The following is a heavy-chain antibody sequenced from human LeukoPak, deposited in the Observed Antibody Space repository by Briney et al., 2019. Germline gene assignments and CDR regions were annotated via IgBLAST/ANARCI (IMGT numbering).Heavy chain of an antibody. J-gene: IGHJ4*02. CDR3: TKLLAGPGTDC. CDR1: GFTFSKDW. CDR2: IRSKSDGGKT. D-gene: IGHD6-13*01. Sequence: GGSLRLSCAASGFTFSKDWMSWVRQAPGRGLEWVGRIRSKSDGGKTDYAAPVKGRFSVSGEDSKNMLYLQMNNLKAEDTAVYYCTKLLAGPGTDCWGQGSLVTVSS. V-gene: IGHV3-15*01.